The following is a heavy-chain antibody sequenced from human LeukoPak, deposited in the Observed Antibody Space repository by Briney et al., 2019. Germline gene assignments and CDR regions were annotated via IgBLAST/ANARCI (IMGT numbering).Heavy chain of an antibody. J-gene: IGHJ6*04. CDR3: AELGITMIGGV. D-gene: IGHD3-10*02. V-gene: IGHV3-23*01. CDR1: GFTFSSYG. Sequence: GGSLRLSCAASGFTFSSYGMSWGRQAPGKGLEWVSAISGSGGSTYYADSAKGRFTISRDNSKNTLYLQMNSLRAEDTAVYYCAELGITMIGGVWGKGTTVTISS. CDR2: ISGSGGST.